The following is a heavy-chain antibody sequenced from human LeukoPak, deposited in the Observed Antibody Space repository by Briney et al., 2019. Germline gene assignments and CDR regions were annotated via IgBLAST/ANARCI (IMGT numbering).Heavy chain of an antibody. CDR3: ARSGTTYYYDSSTRI. V-gene: IGHV3-21*01. Sequence: PGGSLRLSCAASGFTFSSYSMNWVRQAPGKGLEWVSSISSSSSIIYYADSVEGRFTVSRDNAKNSLYLQMSSLRAEDTAMYYCARSGTTYYYDSSTRIWGQGTMVTVSS. D-gene: IGHD3-22*01. CDR2: ISSSSSII. CDR1: GFTFSSYS. J-gene: IGHJ3*02.